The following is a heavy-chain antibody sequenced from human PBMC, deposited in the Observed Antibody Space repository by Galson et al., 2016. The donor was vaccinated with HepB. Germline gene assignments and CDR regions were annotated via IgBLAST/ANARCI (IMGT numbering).Heavy chain of an antibody. CDR1: GYRFTDYW. D-gene: IGHD5-18*01. J-gene: IGHJ4*02. V-gene: IGHV5-10-1*01. CDR3: ARHYNYGYAY. CDR2: IDPSGSYT. Sequence: QSGAEVKKPGESLRISCRGSGYRFTDYWITWVRQMSGKGLEWLGTIDPSGSYTNYNPSFQGHVTISADKSISTAYLQCSSLKASDTAMYYCARHYNYGYAYWGQGALVTVSS.